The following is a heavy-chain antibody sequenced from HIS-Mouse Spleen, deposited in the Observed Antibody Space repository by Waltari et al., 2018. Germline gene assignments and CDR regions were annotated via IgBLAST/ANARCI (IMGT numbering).Heavy chain of an antibody. CDR1: GFTFSSYA. Sequence: EVQLLESGGGLVQPGGSLRLSCAASGFTFSSYAMSWVRQAPGKGLEGVSAISGSGRSTYYADSVKGRFTISRDNSKNTLYLQMNSLRAEDTAVYYCANPKSVAAAPQYFQHWGQGTLVTVSS. V-gene: IGHV3-23*01. CDR3: ANPKSVAAAPQYFQH. J-gene: IGHJ1*01. CDR2: ISGSGRST. D-gene: IGHD2-2*01.